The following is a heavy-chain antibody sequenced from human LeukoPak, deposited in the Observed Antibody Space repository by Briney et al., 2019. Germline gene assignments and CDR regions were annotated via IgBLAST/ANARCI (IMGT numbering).Heavy chain of an antibody. CDR2: IHSSGST. V-gene: IGHV4-59*01. Sequence: SETLSLTCTVSGGSISDYYWTWIRQPPGKGLEGIAYIHSSGSTNYNPSLKSRVIISVDTSRSQLSLKLSSVTAADTAVYYCARIEGDNSLDYWGQGTLVTVSS. D-gene: IGHD3-16*01. CDR1: GGSISDYY. J-gene: IGHJ4*02. CDR3: ARIEGDNSLDY.